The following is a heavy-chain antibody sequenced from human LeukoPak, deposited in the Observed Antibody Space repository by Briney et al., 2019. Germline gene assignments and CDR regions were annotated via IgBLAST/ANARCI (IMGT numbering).Heavy chain of an antibody. V-gene: IGHV4-39*07. D-gene: IGHD3-22*01. Sequence: SEAPFLTCCAAGGSIISSSYYWGWISQPPGEGLEGIVRNYYSSSTYYNPPLKRRVTILVDSSKNQFSLKLSSVTAADTAVYYCARPLKPYYYNSSGYWGSFQHWGQGTLVHVPS. J-gene: IGHJ1*01. CDR3: ARPLKPYYYNSSGYWGSFQH. CDR1: GGSIISSSYY. CDR2: NYYSSST.